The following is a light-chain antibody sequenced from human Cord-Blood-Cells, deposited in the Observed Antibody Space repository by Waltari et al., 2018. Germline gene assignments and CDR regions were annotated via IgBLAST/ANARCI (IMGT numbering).Light chain of an antibody. CDR2: DVS. CDR3: SSYTSSSTQV. V-gene: IGLV2-14*01. Sequence: QSALTQPASVSGSPGQSITIPCTGTSSDVGGYNYVSRYQQHPGKAPKLMIYDVSNRPSGVSNRFSGSKSGNTASLTISGLQAEDEADYYCSSYTSSSTQVFGGGTKLTVL. CDR1: SSDVGGYNY. J-gene: IGLJ2*01.